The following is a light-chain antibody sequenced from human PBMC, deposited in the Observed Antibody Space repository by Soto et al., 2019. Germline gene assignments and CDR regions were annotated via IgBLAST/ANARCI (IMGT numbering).Light chain of an antibody. CDR2: FAS. CDR3: QQYDKWPRT. V-gene: IGKV3-15*01. Sequence: VMTQSPATLSGSPVERAALSCRASQSVSTNLAWYQQKPGQPPRLLIYFASTRATAVPARFTAGGSGTEFTLTISSLQSDDLAVYYCQQYDKWPRTFGQGTRLEIK. CDR1: QSVSTN. J-gene: IGKJ5*01.